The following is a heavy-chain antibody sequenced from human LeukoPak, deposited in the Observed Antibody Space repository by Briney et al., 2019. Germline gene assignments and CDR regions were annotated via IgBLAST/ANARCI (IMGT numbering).Heavy chain of an antibody. Sequence: ASVKVSCKASGYTFTGYYMHWVRQAPGQGLEWMGWINPNGGGTNYAQKFQGRVTITRNTSISTAYMELSSLRSEDTAVYYCAREDYYDSGSNDYWGQGTLVTVSS. CDR3: AREDYYDSGSNDY. CDR2: INPNGGGT. V-gene: IGHV1-2*02. J-gene: IGHJ4*02. CDR1: GYTFTGYY. D-gene: IGHD3-22*01.